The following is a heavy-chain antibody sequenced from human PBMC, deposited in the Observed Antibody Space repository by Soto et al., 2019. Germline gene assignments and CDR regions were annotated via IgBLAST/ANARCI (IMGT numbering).Heavy chain of an antibody. D-gene: IGHD3-9*01. Sequence: GGSLRLSSAAPAFSCSAFGMTWVPQAPGKGLEWVSTIHREGTNTHYAGPVKGRFTISRDNSKDTLYLEMNSLRAEDTAIYFCAKDPSTGSADYWGQGTLVTVSS. CDR2: IHREGTNT. J-gene: IGHJ4*02. CDR3: AKDPSTGSADY. CDR1: AFSCSAFG. V-gene: IGHV3-23*01.